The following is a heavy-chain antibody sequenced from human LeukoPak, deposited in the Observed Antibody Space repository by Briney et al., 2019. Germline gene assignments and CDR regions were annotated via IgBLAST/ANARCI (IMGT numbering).Heavy chain of an antibody. CDR1: GGSISSYY. CDR3: ARGQYRLLYWYFDL. J-gene: IGHJ2*01. CDR2: IYTSGST. Sequence: PSETLTLTCTVSGGSISSYYWSWIRQPAGKGLEWIARIYTSGSTNYNPSPKSRVTMSVDTSKNQFSLKLSSVTAADTAVYYCARGQYRLLYWYFDLWGRGTLVTVSS. V-gene: IGHV4-4*07. D-gene: IGHD2-2*01.